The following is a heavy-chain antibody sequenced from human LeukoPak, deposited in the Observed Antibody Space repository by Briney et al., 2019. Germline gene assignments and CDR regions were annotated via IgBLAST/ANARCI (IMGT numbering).Heavy chain of an antibody. CDR2: ISAYDGNT. V-gene: IGHV1-18*01. CDR3: ARLSKTYDILTGLFDY. CDR1: GYTFTSYG. D-gene: IGHD3-9*01. Sequence: GASVKVSCMASGYTFTSYGISWVRQAPGQGLEWMGWISAYDGNTNYAQKLQGRVTMTTDTSTSTAYMELRSLRSDDTAVYYCARLSKTYDILTGLFDYWGQGTLVTVSS. J-gene: IGHJ4*02.